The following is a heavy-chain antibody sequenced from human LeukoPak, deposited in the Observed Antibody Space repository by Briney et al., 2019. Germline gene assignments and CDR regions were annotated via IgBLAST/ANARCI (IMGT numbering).Heavy chain of an antibody. CDR2: IYHTGST. J-gene: IGHJ4*02. D-gene: IGHD2-21*02. V-gene: IGHV4-39*01. CDR3: AKSDGYGLIDY. Sequence: SETLSLTCSVSGGSIDSTNYYWDWIRQPPGMELQWIGNIYHTGSTYYNASLQSRVTISIDTSKNQFSLRLNSVTAADTAMYYCAKSDGYGLIDYWGQGTLVTVSS. CDR1: GGSIDSTNYY.